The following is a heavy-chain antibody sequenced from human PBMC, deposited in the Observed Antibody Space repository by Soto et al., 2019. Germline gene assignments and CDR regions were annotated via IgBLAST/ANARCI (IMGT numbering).Heavy chain of an antibody. Sequence: SETLSLTCTVSGGSISSYYWSWIRQPPGKGLEWIGYIYYSGSTNYNPSLKSRVTISVDTSKNQFSLKLSSVTAADTAVYYCARQGYDFWSGWYYMDVWGKGTTVTVSS. CDR1: GGSISSYY. CDR2: IYYSGST. CDR3: ARQGYDFWSGWYYMDV. J-gene: IGHJ6*03. D-gene: IGHD3-3*01. V-gene: IGHV4-59*08.